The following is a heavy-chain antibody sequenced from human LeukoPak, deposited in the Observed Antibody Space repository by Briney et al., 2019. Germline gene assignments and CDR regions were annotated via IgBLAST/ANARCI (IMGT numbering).Heavy chain of an antibody. CDR3: ARDGRYYYYGMDV. D-gene: IGHD3/OR15-3a*01. J-gene: IGHJ6*02. CDR1: AFTFSNYW. Sequence: GGSLRLSCAGSAFTFSNYWMHWVRQAPGKGLVWVSRINSDGSSTAYADSVKGRFTISRDNSKNTLYLQMNSLRAEGTAVYYCARDGRYYYYGMDVWGQGTTVTVSS. CDR2: INSDGSST. V-gene: IGHV3-74*03.